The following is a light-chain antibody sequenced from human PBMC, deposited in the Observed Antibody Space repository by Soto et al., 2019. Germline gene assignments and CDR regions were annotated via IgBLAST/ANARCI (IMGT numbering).Light chain of an antibody. CDR3: KQSLQPPQT. CDR2: LGY. V-gene: IGKV2-28*01. Sequence: DLVMTQSPLSLPVTPGEPASISCRSSQSLLHSNGDYYFDWFLQKPGQYPQVMIYLGYNRASGVSDRFSGSGLGTDFTLKISRVEAEDVGVYYCKQSLQPPQTICQGTKLEMK. CDR1: QSLLHSNGDYY. J-gene: IGKJ2*01.